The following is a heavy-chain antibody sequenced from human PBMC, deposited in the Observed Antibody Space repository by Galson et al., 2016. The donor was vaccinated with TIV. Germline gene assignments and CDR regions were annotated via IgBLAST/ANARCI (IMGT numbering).Heavy chain of an antibody. Sequence: SVKVSCKASGYTITSYAMHWVRQAPGQRFVWMGWINAGTGDTKFSQKFQGRVTLTGDTSASTVYMGLSSLTSEDTAVYYCARDFGGSFSPFYGMDVWGQGTTVTVSS. J-gene: IGHJ6*02. V-gene: IGHV1-3*01. CDR3: ARDFGGSFSPFYGMDV. CDR1: GYTITSYA. CDR2: INAGTGDT. D-gene: IGHD3-16*01.